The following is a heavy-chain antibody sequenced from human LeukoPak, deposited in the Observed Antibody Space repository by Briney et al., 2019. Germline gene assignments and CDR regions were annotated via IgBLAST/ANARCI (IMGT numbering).Heavy chain of an antibody. CDR2: IYPGDSDT. J-gene: IGHJ4*02. Sequence: GESLKISCKGSGYSFTTYWIGWVRQMPGKGLEWMGIIYPGDSDTRYSPSFQGQVTISVDKSINSAYLQWSSLKASDTAMYYCARAGPSSSWHQFDYWGQGTLVTVSS. D-gene: IGHD6-13*01. CDR1: GYSFTTYW. V-gene: IGHV5-51*01. CDR3: ARAGPSSSWHQFDY.